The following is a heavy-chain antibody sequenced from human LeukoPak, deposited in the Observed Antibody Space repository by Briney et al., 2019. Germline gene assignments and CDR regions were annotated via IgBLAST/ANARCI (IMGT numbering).Heavy chain of an antibody. Sequence: SETLSLTCTVSGGSISSYYWSWIRQPPGKGLEWIGYIYYSGSTNYNPSLKSRVTISVDTSKNQFSLKLSSVTAADTAVYYCARRPPLEYSSDWYLNHYYYGMDVWGQGTTVTVSS. CDR3: ARRPPLEYSSDWYLNHYYYGMDV. D-gene: IGHD6-19*01. V-gene: IGHV4-59*12. CDR1: GGSISSYY. CDR2: IYYSGST. J-gene: IGHJ6*02.